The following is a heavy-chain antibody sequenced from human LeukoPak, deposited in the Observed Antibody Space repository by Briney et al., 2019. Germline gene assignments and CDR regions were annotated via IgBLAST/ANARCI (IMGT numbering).Heavy chain of an antibody. Sequence: GESLKISCKGSGYSFTTYWIGWVRQMPGKGLEWMGIIYPGDSDTRYSPSFQGQVTISADKSISTAHLQWSSLKASDTAMYYCARQGSSGWYLDAFDIWGQGTMVTVSS. J-gene: IGHJ3*02. CDR2: IYPGDSDT. CDR3: ARQGSSGWYLDAFDI. D-gene: IGHD6-19*01. V-gene: IGHV5-51*01. CDR1: GYSFTTYW.